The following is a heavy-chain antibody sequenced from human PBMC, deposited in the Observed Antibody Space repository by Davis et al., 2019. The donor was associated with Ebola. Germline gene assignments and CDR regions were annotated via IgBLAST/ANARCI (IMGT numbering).Heavy chain of an antibody. V-gene: IGHV4-4*02. Sequence: SETLSLTCAVSGGSVSTSNWWSWVRQPPGKGLEWIGEIYHSGSTNYSPSLKSRATMSVDKSNNQFSLKLTSVTAADTAVYYCARIIPIWGGMDVWGQGTTVTVSS. CDR1: GGSVSTSNW. CDR2: IYHSGST. D-gene: IGHD3-16*01. CDR3: ARIIPIWGGMDV. J-gene: IGHJ6*02.